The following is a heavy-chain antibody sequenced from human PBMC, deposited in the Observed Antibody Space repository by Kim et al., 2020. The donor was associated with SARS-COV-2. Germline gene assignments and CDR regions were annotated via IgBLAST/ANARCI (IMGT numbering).Heavy chain of an antibody. V-gene: IGHV4-38-2*02. D-gene: IGHD5-12*01. CDR3: ARRGYSGYEGRRAFDI. CDR1: GYSISSGYY. Sequence: SETLSLTCTVSGYSISSGYYWGWIRQPPGKGLEWIGSIYHSGSTYYNPSLKSRVTISVDTSKNQFSLKLSSVTAADTAVYYCARRGYSGYEGRRAFDIGG. J-gene: IGHJ3*02. CDR2: IYHSGST.